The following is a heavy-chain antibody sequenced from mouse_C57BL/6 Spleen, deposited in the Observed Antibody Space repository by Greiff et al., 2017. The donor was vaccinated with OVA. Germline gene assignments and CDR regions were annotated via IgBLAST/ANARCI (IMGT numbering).Heavy chain of an antibody. Sequence: QVQLQQPGAELVKPGASVKLSCKASGYTFTSYWMHWVKQRPGQGLEWIGMIHPNSGSTNYNEKFKSKATLTADKSSSTAYMQLSSLTSEDAAVYYCARYSSGYLGAMDYWGQGTSVTVSS. D-gene: IGHD3-2*02. CDR2: IHPNSGST. J-gene: IGHJ4*01. CDR3: ARYSSGYLGAMDY. V-gene: IGHV1-64*01. CDR1: GYTFTSYW.